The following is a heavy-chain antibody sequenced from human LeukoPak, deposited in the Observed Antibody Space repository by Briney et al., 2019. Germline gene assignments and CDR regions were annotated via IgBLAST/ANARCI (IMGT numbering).Heavy chain of an antibody. V-gene: IGHV3-30*18. CDR3: AKIEFGGYYDFWSGYQPYYFDY. D-gene: IGHD3-3*01. CDR2: ISYDGSNK. J-gene: IGHJ4*02. Sequence: GGSLRLSCAASGFTFSTYEMNWVRQAPGKGLEWVAVISYDGSNKYYADSVKGRFTISRDNSKNTLYLQMNSLRAEDTAVYYCAKIEFGGYYDFWSGYQPYYFDYWGQGTLVTVSS. CDR1: GFTFSTYE.